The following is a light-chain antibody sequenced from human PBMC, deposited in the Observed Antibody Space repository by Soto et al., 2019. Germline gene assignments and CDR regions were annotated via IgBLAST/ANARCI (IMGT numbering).Light chain of an antibody. CDR3: SSYTSINSRV. CDR1: MRDVGAYNL. CDR2: EVR. Sequence: QSVLTQPASVSGSAGQSITISCSGTMRDVGAYNLVSWYQQHPGTAPKLIIYEVRNRPSGISSRFSGSKSGNTASLTISGLQAEDEADYHCSSYTSINSRVFGTGTKVTVL. V-gene: IGLV2-14*01. J-gene: IGLJ1*01.